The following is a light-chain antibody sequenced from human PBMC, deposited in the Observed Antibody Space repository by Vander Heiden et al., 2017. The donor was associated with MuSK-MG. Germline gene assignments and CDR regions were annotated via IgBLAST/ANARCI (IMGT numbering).Light chain of an antibody. J-gene: IGLJ2*01. CDR1: TLGDKY. CDR2: QDS. CDR3: QAWDSSTVV. Sequence: SYELTQPPSVSVSPGQTASITCSGDTLGDKYACWYQQKPGQSPVLVIYQDSKRPAGIPERFSGSNSGNTATLTISGTQAMDEAYYDCQAWDSSTVVFGGGTKLTVL. V-gene: IGLV3-1*01.